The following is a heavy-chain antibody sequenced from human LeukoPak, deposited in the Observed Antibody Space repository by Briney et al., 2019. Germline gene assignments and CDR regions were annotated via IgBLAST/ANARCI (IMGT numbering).Heavy chain of an antibody. J-gene: IGHJ4*02. D-gene: IGHD3-10*01. CDR1: GGSFSGYY. CDR2: INHSGST. V-gene: IGHV4-34*01. Sequence: SETLSLTCAVYGGSFSGYYWSWIRQPPGKGLEWIGEINHSGSTNYNPSLKSRVTISVDTSKNQFSLKLSSVTAADTAVYYCATLYGSGSYYRSGDYWGQGTLVTVSS. CDR3: ATLYGSGSYYRSGDY.